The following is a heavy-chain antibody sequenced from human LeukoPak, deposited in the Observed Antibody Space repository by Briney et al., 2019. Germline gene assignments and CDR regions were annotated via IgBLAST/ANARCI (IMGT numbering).Heavy chain of an antibody. CDR3: AREVRNFDIVVGTDYYYMDV. J-gene: IGHJ6*03. V-gene: IGHV3-21*01. CDR2: ISSSSSYI. D-gene: IGHD2-15*01. Sequence: GGSLRLSCAASGFTFSSYSMNWVRQAPGKGLEWVSSISSSSSYIYYADSVKGRFTISRDNAKNSLYLQMNSLRAEDTAVYYCAREVRNFDIVVGTDYYYMDVWGKGTTVTISS. CDR1: GFTFSSYS.